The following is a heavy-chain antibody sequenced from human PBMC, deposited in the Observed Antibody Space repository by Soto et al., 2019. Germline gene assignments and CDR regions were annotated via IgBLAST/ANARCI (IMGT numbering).Heavy chain of an antibody. CDR1: GFTVSASY. CDR3: AKVAVGLDH. Sequence: PGGSLRLSCAASGFTVSASYMAWVRQAPGKAPEWVSFMYAGGNTYYADSVKGRFTISRDNSRNTLYLQMNSLRAEDTAVYCCAKVAVGLDHWGQGTPVTVSS. J-gene: IGHJ4*02. D-gene: IGHD1-26*01. CDR2: MYAGGNT. V-gene: IGHV3-66*01.